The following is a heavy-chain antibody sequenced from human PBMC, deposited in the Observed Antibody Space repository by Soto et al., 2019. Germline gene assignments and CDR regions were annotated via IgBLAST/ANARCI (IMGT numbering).Heavy chain of an antibody. Sequence: QVQLQESGPGLVKPSQTLSLTCTVSGGSISSGGYYWSWIRQHPGKGLEWIGYIYYSGSTYYNPSSKIRFTISVATSKNQFSLKLSSVTAADTAVYYCARVYNWNYSLWGQGTLVTVSS. V-gene: IGHV4-31*03. CDR2: IYYSGST. CDR1: GGSISSGGYY. CDR3: ARVYNWNYSL. J-gene: IGHJ4*02. D-gene: IGHD1-1*01.